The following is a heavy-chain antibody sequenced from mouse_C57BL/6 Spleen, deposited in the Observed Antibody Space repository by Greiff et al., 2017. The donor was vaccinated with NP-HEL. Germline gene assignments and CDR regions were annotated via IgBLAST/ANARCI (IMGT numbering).Heavy chain of an antibody. Sequence: EVHLVESGGGLVKPGGSLKLSCAASGFTFSSYAMSWVRQTPEKRLEWVATISDGGSYTYYPDNVKGRFTISRDNAKNNLYLQMSHLKSEDTAMYYCARDGRGYFDYWGQGTTLTVSS. CDR1: GFTFSSYA. D-gene: IGHD3-1*01. V-gene: IGHV5-4*01. CDR2: ISDGGSYT. J-gene: IGHJ2*01. CDR3: ARDGRGYFDY.